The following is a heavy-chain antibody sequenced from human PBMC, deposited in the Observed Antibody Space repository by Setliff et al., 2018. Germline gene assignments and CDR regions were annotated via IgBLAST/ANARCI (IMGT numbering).Heavy chain of an antibody. Sequence: PGGSLRLSCAASGFTFSSYSMNWVRQAPGKGLEWVSSISTSSTYIYYADSVKGRFTISRDNAKNSLYLQMNSLRAEDTAVYYCARGGNLIYYFDYWGQGTLVTVSS. CDR3: ARGGNLIYYFDY. J-gene: IGHJ4*02. CDR2: ISTSSTYI. D-gene: IGHD2-15*01. V-gene: IGHV3-21*01. CDR1: GFTFSSYS.